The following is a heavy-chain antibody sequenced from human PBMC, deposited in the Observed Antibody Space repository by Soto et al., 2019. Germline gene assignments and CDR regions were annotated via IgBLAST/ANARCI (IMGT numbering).Heavy chain of an antibody. Sequence: EVQVLESGGGLVQPGGSLRLSCAASGFRFSYYDMSWVRQAPGKGLEWVSGVSASGSITSYADSAKGRFTISRDNAKNTMFLQMNSLRAEDTAVYFCAKGDCSGGRCYRGFDYWGQGTLVTVSA. D-gene: IGHD2-15*01. J-gene: IGHJ4*02. CDR1: GFRFSYYD. CDR3: AKGDCSGGRCYRGFDY. CDR2: VSASGSIT. V-gene: IGHV3-23*01.